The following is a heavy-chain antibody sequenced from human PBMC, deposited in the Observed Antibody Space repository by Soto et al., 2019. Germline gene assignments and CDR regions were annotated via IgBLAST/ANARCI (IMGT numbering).Heavy chain of an antibody. CDR2: IKSKTDGGTT. Sequence: PGGSLRLSCAASGFTFSNAWMNWVRQAPGKGLEWVGRIKSKTDGGTTDYAAPVKGRFTISRDDSKNTLYLQMNSLKTEDTSVYYCTTDPHRPYDFWSGYYHYYYYGMDVWGQGTTVTVSS. D-gene: IGHD3-3*01. CDR1: GFTFSNAW. V-gene: IGHV3-15*07. J-gene: IGHJ6*02. CDR3: TTDPHRPYDFWSGYYHYYYYGMDV.